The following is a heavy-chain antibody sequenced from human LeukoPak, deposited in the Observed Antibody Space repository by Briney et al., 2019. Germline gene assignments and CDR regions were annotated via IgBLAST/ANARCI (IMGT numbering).Heavy chain of an antibody. Sequence: GGSLRLSCAASGFTFDDYAMHWVRQAPGKGLVWVSRINSDGSSTSYADSVKGRFTISRDNAKNTLYLQMNSLRAEDTAVYYCLGAAAGTSYWGQGTLVTVSS. D-gene: IGHD6-13*01. CDR2: INSDGSST. J-gene: IGHJ4*02. CDR1: GFTFDDYA. CDR3: LGAAAGTSY. V-gene: IGHV3-74*01.